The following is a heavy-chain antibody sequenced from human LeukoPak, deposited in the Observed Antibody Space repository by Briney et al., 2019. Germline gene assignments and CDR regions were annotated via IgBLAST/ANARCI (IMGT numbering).Heavy chain of an antibody. CDR3: AKELGVPSYYDYVWGSYPFDY. CDR1: GFTFSSYA. V-gene: IGHV3-23*01. D-gene: IGHD3-16*01. CDR2: ISGSGGST. J-gene: IGHJ4*02. Sequence: PGGSLRLSCAASGFTFSSYAMSWVRQAPGKGLEWVSAISGSGGSTYYADSVKGRFTISRDNSKNTLYLQMNSLRAEDTAVYYCAKELGVPSYYDYVWGSYPFDYWGQGTLVTVSS.